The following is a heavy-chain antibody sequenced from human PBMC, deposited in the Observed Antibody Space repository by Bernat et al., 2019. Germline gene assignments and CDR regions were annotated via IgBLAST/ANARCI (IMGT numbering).Heavy chain of an antibody. CDR1: GFSLSTSGVV. CDR3: AHSVGHVAMATICFDY. J-gene: IGHJ4*02. CDR2: IYWADDK. Sequence: QITLKESGPTLVKPTQTLTLTCTFSGFSLSTSGVVVGWIRQPPGKALEWLALIYWADDKRYSPSLKSRLTITKDTTKNQVVLTMTNMDPVDTATYYCAHSVGHVAMATICFDYWGQGTLVTVSS. D-gene: IGHD5-24*01. V-gene: IGHV2-5*02.